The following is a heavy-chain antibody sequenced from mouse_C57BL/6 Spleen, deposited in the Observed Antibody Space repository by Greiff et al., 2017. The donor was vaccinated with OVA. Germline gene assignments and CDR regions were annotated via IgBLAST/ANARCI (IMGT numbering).Heavy chain of an antibody. V-gene: IGHV3-6*01. CDR3: ARGSDYGSLYWYVDV. Sequence: EVKLQESGPGLVKPSQSLSLTCSVTGYSITSGYYWNWIRQFPGNKLEWMGYISYDGSNNYNPSLKNRISITRDTSKNQFFLKLNSVTTEDTATDYCARGSDYGSLYWYVDVWGTGTTVTVSS. CDR2: ISYDGSN. D-gene: IGHD1-1*01. CDR1: GYSITSGYY. J-gene: IGHJ1*03.